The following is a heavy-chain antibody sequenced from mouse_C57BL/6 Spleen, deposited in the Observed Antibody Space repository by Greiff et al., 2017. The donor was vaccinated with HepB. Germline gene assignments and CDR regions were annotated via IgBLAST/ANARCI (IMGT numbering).Heavy chain of an antibody. J-gene: IGHJ3*01. CDR2: INPSTGGT. Sequence: VHVKQSGPELVKPGASVKISCKASGYSFTGYYMNWVKQSPEKSLEWIGEINPSTGGTTYNQKFKAKATLTVDKSSSTAYMQLKSLTSEDSAVYYCARANWDEAWFAYWGQGTLVTVSA. CDR1: GYSFTGYY. CDR3: ARANWDEAWFAY. D-gene: IGHD4-1*01. V-gene: IGHV1-42*01.